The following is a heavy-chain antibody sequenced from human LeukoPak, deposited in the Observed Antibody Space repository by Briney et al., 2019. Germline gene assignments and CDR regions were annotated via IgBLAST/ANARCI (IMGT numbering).Heavy chain of an antibody. V-gene: IGHV3-23*01. J-gene: IGHJ4*02. CDR1: GFTFSXXX. D-gene: IGHD3-3*01. CDR2: XSGSGGST. Sequence: AASGFTFSXXXXXXVXXXPGXXXXXXXXXSGSGGSTYYADSVKGRFTISRDNSKNTLYLQMNSLKAEDTAVYYCAGISDFWSGYYTDYWGQGTLVTVSS. CDR3: AGISDFWSGYYTDY.